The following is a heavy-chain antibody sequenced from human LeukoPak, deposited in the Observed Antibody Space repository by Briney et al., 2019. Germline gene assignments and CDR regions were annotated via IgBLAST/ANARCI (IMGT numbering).Heavy chain of an antibody. CDR2: INHSGST. D-gene: IGHD5-12*01. Sequence: SETQSLTCAVYGGSFSGYYWSWIRQPPGKGLEWIGEINHSGSTNYNPSLKSRVTISVDTSKNQFSLKLSSVTAADTAVYYCAKARRRYSGYDSPFDYWGQGTLVTVSS. J-gene: IGHJ4*02. V-gene: IGHV4-34*01. CDR3: AKARRRYSGYDSPFDY. CDR1: GGSFSGYY.